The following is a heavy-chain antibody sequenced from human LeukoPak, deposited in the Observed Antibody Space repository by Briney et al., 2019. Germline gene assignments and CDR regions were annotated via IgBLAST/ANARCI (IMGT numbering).Heavy chain of an antibody. CDR2: ISSGSSNI. CDR3: ARDYDSSGFYDY. V-gene: IGHV3-21*01. D-gene: IGHD3-22*01. CDR1: GFTLSIYS. Sequence: PGGSLRLSCAASGFTLSIYSMNWVRPAPGKGLGWVSSISSGSSNIYYADSVKGRFTISRDNAKNSLYLQMNSLRAEDTAVYYCARDYDSSGFYDYWGQGTLVTVSS. J-gene: IGHJ4*02.